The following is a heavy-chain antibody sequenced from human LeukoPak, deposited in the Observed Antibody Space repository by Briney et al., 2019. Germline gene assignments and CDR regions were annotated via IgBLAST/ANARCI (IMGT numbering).Heavy chain of an antibody. CDR1: GFTFSSYG. CDR3: ARPLRIVGTTIGAFDI. Sequence: TGGSLRLSCAASGFTFSSYGMHWVRQAPGKGLEWVSVIYYDGSNGYYADSVKGRFTISRDNTKNKLYLQMNSLRAEDTAVYYCARPLRIVGTTIGAFDIWGKGTMVTVS. V-gene: IGHV3-33*08. J-gene: IGHJ3*02. D-gene: IGHD1-26*01. CDR2: IYYDGSNG.